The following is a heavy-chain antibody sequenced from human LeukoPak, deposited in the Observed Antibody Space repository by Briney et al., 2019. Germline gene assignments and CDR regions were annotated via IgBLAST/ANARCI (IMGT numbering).Heavy chain of an antibody. J-gene: IGHJ4*02. Sequence: ASVKVSCQASGYTFTSYGISWVRQAPGQRLEWMGWISAYNGNTNYAQKLQGRVTMTTDTSTSTAYMELRSLRSDDTAVYYCARDSPSYQLLVSPIDYWGQGTLVTVSS. V-gene: IGHV1-18*04. CDR2: ISAYNGNT. CDR3: ARDSPSYQLLVSPIDY. CDR1: GYTFTSYG. D-gene: IGHD2-2*01.